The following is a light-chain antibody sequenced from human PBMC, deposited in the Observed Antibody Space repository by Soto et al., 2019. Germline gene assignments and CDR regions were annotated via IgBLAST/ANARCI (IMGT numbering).Light chain of an antibody. CDR3: QQFGDSPPAFT. Sequence: ESMLTQSPGTLSLSPGDRATLSCRASRSVSSRYITWYQQKPGQAPRLLIYGASIRATGIPDRFSGSGSGTDFTLPISRLEAEDFAVYYCQQFGDSPPAFTFGQGTKLEI. CDR2: GAS. J-gene: IGKJ2*01. V-gene: IGKV3-20*01. CDR1: RSVSSRY.